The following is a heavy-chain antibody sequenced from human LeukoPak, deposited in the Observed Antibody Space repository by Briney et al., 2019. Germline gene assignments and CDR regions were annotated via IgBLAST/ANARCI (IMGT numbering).Heavy chain of an antibody. CDR1: VDSISISSYY. J-gene: IGHJ4*02. Sequence: PSQTQSLPHTVSVDSISISSYYWGWIRQPPGKGLEWIGSIYYSGSTYYNPSLKSRVTISVDTSKNQFSLKLSSVTAADTAVYYCARHETEMATAYFDYWGQGTLVTVSS. D-gene: IGHD5-24*01. CDR3: ARHETEMATAYFDY. V-gene: IGHV4-39*01. CDR2: IYYSGST.